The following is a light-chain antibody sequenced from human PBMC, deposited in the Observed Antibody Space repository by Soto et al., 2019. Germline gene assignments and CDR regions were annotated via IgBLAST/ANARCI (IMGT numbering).Light chain of an antibody. CDR2: EVS. Sequence: QSVLTQPPSASGSPGHSVTISCTGTSSDVGGYDYVSWYQQQSGKAPKLIIYEVSRRPSGVPDRFSGSKSGDTASLTVSGLQAEDEADYYCSSYAGINTVIFGAGTKLTVL. CDR3: SSYAGINTVI. V-gene: IGLV2-8*01. CDR1: SSDVGGYDY. J-gene: IGLJ1*01.